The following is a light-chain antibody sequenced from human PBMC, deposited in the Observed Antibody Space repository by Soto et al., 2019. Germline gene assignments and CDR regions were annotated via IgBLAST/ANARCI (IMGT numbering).Light chain of an antibody. CDR3: QQSYSTPWT. J-gene: IGKJ1*01. CDR1: QSISRY. Sequence: EIQMTQSPSSLSASVGDRVTITCRASQSISRYLNWYQQKPGQAPKLLIYVASSLQSGVPSRFSGSGSGTEFILTISSLQPEDFATYHCQQSYSTPWTFGQGTKVDIK. V-gene: IGKV1-39*01. CDR2: VAS.